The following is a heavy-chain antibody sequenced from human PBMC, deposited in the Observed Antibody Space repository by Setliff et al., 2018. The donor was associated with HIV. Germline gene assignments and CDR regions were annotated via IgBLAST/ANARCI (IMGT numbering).Heavy chain of an antibody. CDR2: ISYRGTT. D-gene: IGHD5-18*01. V-gene: IGHV4-31*03. J-gene: IGHJ6*03. CDR3: ARVKIVDTATITGLFYYHYIDV. Sequence: SETLSLTCTVSGDSVSSGAYYWSWIRQLPGTGLEYIGYISYRGTTYYNPSLKNRVTISLDKSENQFSLRLSSVAAADTAVYYCARVKIVDTATITGLFYYHYIDVWGKGTTVTVS. CDR1: GDSVSSGAYY.